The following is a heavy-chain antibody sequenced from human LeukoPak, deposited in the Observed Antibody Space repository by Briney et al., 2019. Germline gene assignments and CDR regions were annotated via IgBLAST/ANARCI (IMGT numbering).Heavy chain of an antibody. CDR1: GFTFSLYY. Sequence: GGSLRLSCAASGFTFSLYYMSWIRQAPGKGLEWVSYITNTGSGIHYADSVKGRFTVSRDNAKNSLYLQMNSLRAEDTAVYYCTRGSQWELLGSCDYWGQGTLVAVSS. J-gene: IGHJ4*02. CDR2: ITNTGSGI. V-gene: IGHV3-11*04. D-gene: IGHD1-26*01. CDR3: TRGSQWELLGSCDY.